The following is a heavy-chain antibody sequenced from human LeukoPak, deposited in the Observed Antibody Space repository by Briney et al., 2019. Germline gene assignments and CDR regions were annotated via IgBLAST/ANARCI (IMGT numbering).Heavy chain of an antibody. D-gene: IGHD3-10*01. J-gene: IGHJ6*02. CDR2: IYSGGST. V-gene: IGHV3-66*01. CDR3: AREGHAGYYYGMDV. CDR1: GFTVSSNY. Sequence: GGSLRLSCAASGFTVSSNYMSWVRQAPGKGLEWVSVIYSGGSTYYADSVKGRFTISRDNSKNTLYLQMNSLRAEDTAVYYCAREGHAGYYYGMDVWGQGTTVTVSS.